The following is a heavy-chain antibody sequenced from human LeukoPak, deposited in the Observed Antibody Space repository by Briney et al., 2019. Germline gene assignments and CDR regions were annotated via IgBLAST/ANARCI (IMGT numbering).Heavy chain of an antibody. Sequence: GRSLRLSRAASGFTFSSYAMRWVRQAPGKGLEWVAVISYDGSNKYYADSVKGRFTISRDNSKNTLYLQMNSLRAEDTAVYYCARDEYYYDSSGYYLFDYWGQGTLVTVSS. V-gene: IGHV3-30*11. J-gene: IGHJ4*02. CDR1: GFTFSSYA. D-gene: IGHD3-22*01. CDR3: ARDEYYYDSSGYYLFDY. CDR2: ISYDGSNK.